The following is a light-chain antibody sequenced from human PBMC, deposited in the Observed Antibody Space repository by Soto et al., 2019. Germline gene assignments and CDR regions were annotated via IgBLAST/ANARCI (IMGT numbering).Light chain of an antibody. CDR2: DTF. V-gene: IGKV3-11*01. CDR1: QSVSSY. J-gene: IGKJ4*01. Sequence: EIVMTQSPATLSVSPGERGTLSCRASQSVSSYLAWYQQKPGQAPRLLIYDTFNRATGVPARFSGSGSGTDFTLTISSLEPEDSALYYCQQRTNWPLTFGGGTKVDIK. CDR3: QQRTNWPLT.